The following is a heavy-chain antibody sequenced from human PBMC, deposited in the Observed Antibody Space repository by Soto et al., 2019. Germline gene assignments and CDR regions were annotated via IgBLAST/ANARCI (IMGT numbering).Heavy chain of an antibody. Sequence: SETLSLTCTVSGGSISSYYWSWIRQPPGKGLEWIGYIYYSGSTNYNPSLKSRVTISVDTSKNQFSLKLSSVTAADTAVYYCARQRLRGYAPDRFDYWGQGTLVTVSS. CDR1: GGSISSYY. V-gene: IGHV4-59*08. D-gene: IGHD2-2*01. J-gene: IGHJ4*02. CDR3: ARQRLRGYAPDRFDY. CDR2: IYYSGST.